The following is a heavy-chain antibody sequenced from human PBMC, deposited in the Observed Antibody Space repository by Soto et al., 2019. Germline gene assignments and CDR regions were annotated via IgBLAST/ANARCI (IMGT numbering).Heavy chain of an antibody. D-gene: IGHD2-2*01. CDR1: GGTFSSYA. CDR2: IIPIFGTA. V-gene: IGHV1-69*01. J-gene: IGHJ4*02. Sequence: QVQLVQSGAEVKKPGSSVKVSCKASGGTFSSYAISWVRQAPGQGLEWMGGIIPIFGTANYAQKFQGRVTITADESTSTDYMELSSLRSEDTAVYYCARTRPKDIVVVPAASFDYWGQGTLVTVSS. CDR3: ARTRPKDIVVVPAASFDY.